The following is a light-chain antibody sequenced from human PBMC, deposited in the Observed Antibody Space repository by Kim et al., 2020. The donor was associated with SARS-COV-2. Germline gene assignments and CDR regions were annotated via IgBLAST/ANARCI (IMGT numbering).Light chain of an antibody. Sequence: PGKTARITCGGNNMGSKSVHWYQQKPGQAPVLVIYFDSDRPSGIPERFSGSNSGNTATLTISRVAAGDEADYYCQVWDSSSDHPVFGGGTQLTVL. CDR2: FDS. V-gene: IGLV3-21*04. J-gene: IGLJ3*02. CDR1: NMGSKS. CDR3: QVWDSSSDHPV.